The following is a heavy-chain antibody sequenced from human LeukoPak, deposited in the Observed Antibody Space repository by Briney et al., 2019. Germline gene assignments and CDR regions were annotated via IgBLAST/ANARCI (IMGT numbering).Heavy chain of an antibody. J-gene: IGHJ4*02. CDR2: ISGSGGST. CDR1: GLTFSSYA. CDR3: ATATHYYDSSGYSDY. V-gene: IGHV3-23*01. Sequence: PGGSLRLSCAASGLTFSSYAMSWVRQAPGKGLEWVSAISGSGGSTYYADSVKGRFTISRDNSKNTLYLQMNSLRSEDTAVYYCATATHYYDSSGYSDYWGQGTLVTVSS. D-gene: IGHD3-22*01.